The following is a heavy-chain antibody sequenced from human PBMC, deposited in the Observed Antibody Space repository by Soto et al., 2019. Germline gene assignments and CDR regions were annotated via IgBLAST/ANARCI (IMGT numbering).Heavy chain of an antibody. CDR2: IKQDGGER. CDR3: ARYYDGSGNSDAFDI. V-gene: IGHV3-7*03. J-gene: IGHJ3*02. Sequence: GGSLRLSCAVSGFSFSSYWMTWVRQAPGKGLEWMANIKQDGGERYYVDSVRGRFTISRDNAKNSLYLEMNSLRAEDTAIYYCARYYDGSGNSDAFDIWGQGTMVTVSS. D-gene: IGHD3-22*01. CDR1: GFSFSSYW.